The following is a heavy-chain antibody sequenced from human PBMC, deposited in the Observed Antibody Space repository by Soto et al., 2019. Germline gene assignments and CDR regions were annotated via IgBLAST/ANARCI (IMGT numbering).Heavy chain of an antibody. Sequence: QVQLVQSGAEVKKPGASVKVSCKASGYTSTSYYVHWVRQAPGQGLEWMGIINPSGGRTSYAQKVQGRVTMTRDTSTSTVYMELSSLISEDTALYYCASRTGTYYYAMEVWGQGTTVTVSS. V-gene: IGHV1-46*01. J-gene: IGHJ6*02. CDR1: GYTSTSYY. CDR2: INPSGGRT. CDR3: ASRTGTYYYAMEV. D-gene: IGHD1-1*01.